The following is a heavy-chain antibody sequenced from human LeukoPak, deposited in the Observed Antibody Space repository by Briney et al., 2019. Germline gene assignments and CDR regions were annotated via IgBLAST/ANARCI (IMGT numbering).Heavy chain of an antibody. D-gene: IGHD5-18*01. J-gene: IGHJ4*02. Sequence: SETLSLTCSVSGGSVSSCYSSWIRQPPGKGLEWIGYIYYSGSTNYNPSLKSRVTMSVDTSKNQFSLKLSSVTAADTAVYYCATVDTTMGKDSWGQGTLVTVSS. V-gene: IGHV4-59*08. CDR3: ATVDTTMGKDS. CDR1: GGSVSSCY. CDR2: IYYSGST.